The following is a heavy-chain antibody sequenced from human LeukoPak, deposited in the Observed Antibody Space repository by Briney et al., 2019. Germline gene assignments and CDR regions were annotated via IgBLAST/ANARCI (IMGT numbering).Heavy chain of an antibody. J-gene: IGHJ4*02. D-gene: IGHD1-26*01. V-gene: IGHV3-64D*09. Sequence: GGCLRLSCSASGFTLSNFVMHWVRQAPGKGLEYVAIINDNRYNTDYTGSVKGRFTVTRDNSKNTLYLQMSSLRPEDTAVYYCVKDLSGRFSFDQWGQGTLVTVSS. CDR3: VKDLSGRFSFDQ. CDR1: GFTLSNFV. CDR2: INDNRYNT.